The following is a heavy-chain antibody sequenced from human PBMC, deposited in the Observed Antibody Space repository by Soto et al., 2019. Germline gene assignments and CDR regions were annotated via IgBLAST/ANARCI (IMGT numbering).Heavy chain of an antibody. CDR1: GFTFSSYA. J-gene: IGHJ6*03. CDR3: AKYISSSSDYYYYMDV. Sequence: GGSLRLSCAASGFTFSSYAMSWVRQAPGKGLEWVSAISGSGGSTYYADSVKGRFTISRDNSKNTLYLQMNSLRAEDTAVYYCAKYISSSSDYYYYMDVWGKGTTATVSS. CDR2: ISGSGGST. D-gene: IGHD6-6*01. V-gene: IGHV3-23*01.